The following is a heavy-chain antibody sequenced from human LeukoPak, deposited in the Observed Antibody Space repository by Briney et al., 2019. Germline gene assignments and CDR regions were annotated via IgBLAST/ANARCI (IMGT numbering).Heavy chain of an antibody. V-gene: IGHV3-23*01. CDR1: GFTFSSYA. D-gene: IGHD5-18*01. J-gene: IGHJ4*02. CDR2: ISGSGGST. CDR3: AAHRGYSYGYAGLDY. Sequence: GGSLRLSCAASGFTFSSYAMSWVRQAPGKGLEWVSAISGSGGSTYYADSVKGRFTISRDNSKNTLYLQMNSLRAEDTAVYYCAAHRGYSYGYAGLDYWGQGTLVTVSS.